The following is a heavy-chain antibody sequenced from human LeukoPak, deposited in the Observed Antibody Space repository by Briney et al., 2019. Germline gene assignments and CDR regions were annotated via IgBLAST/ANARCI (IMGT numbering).Heavy chain of an antibody. D-gene: IGHD1-26*01. J-gene: IGHJ4*02. CDR1: GFTFSSYG. CDR3: ARDGGNYSCDY. CDR2: IWYDGSNK. V-gene: IGHV3-33*01. Sequence: GRSLRLSCAASGFTFSSYGIHWVRQAPGKGLEWVAVIWYDGSNKYYADSVKGRFTISRDNSKNTLYLQMNSLRAEDTAVYYCARDGGNYSCDYWGQGTLVTVSS.